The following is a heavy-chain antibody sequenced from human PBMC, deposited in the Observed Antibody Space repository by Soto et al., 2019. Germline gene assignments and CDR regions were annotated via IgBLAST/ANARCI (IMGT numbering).Heavy chain of an antibody. V-gene: IGHV1-8*01. J-gene: IGHJ5*02. CDR3: ARGPEVVVPAAIVFDP. CDR1: GYTFTSYD. CDR2: MNPNSGNT. Sequence: QVQLVQSGAEVKKPGASVKVSCKASGYTFTSYDINWVRQTTGQGLEWMGWMNPNSGNTGYAQKFHGRVTMTRNTSISTAYMELSSLRSEDTAVYYCARGPEVVVPAAIVFDPWGQGTLVTVSS. D-gene: IGHD2-2*02.